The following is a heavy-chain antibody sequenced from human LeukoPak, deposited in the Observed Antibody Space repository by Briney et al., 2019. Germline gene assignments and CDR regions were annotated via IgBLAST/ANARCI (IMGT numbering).Heavy chain of an antibody. CDR1: GGSISSGDYY. CDR2: IYYSGST. Sequence: SQTLSLTCTVSGGSISSGDYYWSWIRQPPGKGLEWIGYIYYSGSTYYNPSLKSRVTISVDTSKNQFSLKLSSVTAADTAVYYCAREGEEMATIPFSFDYWGQGTLVTVSS. V-gene: IGHV4-30-4*01. J-gene: IGHJ4*02. CDR3: AREGEEMATIPFSFDY. D-gene: IGHD5-24*01.